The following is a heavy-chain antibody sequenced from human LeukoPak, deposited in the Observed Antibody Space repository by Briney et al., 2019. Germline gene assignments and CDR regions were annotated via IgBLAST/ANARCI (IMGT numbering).Heavy chain of an antibody. CDR2: INTNTGNP. J-gene: IGHJ4*02. CDR3: ARGGYDYGDYLDFDY. Sequence: ASVKVSCKASGYTFTSYAMNWVRQAPGQGLEWMGWINTNTGNPTYAQGFTGRFVFSLDTSVSTAYLQISSLKAEDTAVYYCARGGYDYGDYLDFDYWGQGTLVTVSS. V-gene: IGHV7-4-1*02. CDR1: GYTFTSYA. D-gene: IGHD4-17*01.